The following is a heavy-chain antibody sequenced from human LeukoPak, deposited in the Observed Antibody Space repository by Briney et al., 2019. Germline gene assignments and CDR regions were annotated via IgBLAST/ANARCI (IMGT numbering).Heavy chain of an antibody. CDR2: ISWNSGSI. Sequence: PGRSLRLSCAASGFTFDDYAMHWVRQAPGKGLEWVSGISWNSGSIGYADSVKGRFTISRDNAKSSLYLQMNSLRAEDTALYYCAKDRLGCSSTSCYMFDYWGQGTLVTVSS. V-gene: IGHV3-9*01. J-gene: IGHJ4*02. D-gene: IGHD2-2*02. CDR3: AKDRLGCSSTSCYMFDY. CDR1: GFTFDDYA.